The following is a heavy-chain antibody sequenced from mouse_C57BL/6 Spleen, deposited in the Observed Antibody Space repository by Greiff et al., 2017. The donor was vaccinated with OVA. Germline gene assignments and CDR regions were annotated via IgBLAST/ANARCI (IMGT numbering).Heavy chain of an antibody. J-gene: IGHJ3*01. Sequence: EVKLVESEGGLVQPGSSMKLSCTASGFTFSDYYMAWVRQVPEKGLEWVANINYDGSSTYYLDSLKSRFIISRDNAKNILYLQMSSLKSEDTATYYCAREDSSGFAYWGQGTLVTVSA. V-gene: IGHV5-16*01. CDR2: INYDGSST. CDR1: GFTFSDYY. D-gene: IGHD3-2*02. CDR3: AREDSSGFAY.